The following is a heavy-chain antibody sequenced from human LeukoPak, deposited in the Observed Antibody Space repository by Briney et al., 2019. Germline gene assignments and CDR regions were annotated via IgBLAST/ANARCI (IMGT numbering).Heavy chain of an antibody. CDR3: ARGWDYDSGGRPTAYVY. D-gene: IGHD3-22*01. J-gene: IGHJ4*02. Sequence: SVKVSCKASGGTFSSYAIRWVRQAPGQGLEWMGGIIPIFGTANYAQKFQGKVTITADESTRTAYMELSSLRSEDTAVYYCARGWDYDSGGRPTAYVYWGQGTLVSVSS. CDR1: GGTFSSYA. CDR2: IIPIFGTA. V-gene: IGHV1-69*13.